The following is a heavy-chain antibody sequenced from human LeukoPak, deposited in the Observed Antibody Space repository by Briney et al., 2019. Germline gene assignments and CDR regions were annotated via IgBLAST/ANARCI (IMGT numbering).Heavy chain of an antibody. CDR2: ISSSSTI. V-gene: IGHV3-48*04. J-gene: IGHJ6*03. CDR3: ARSAYYDFWSGYSHYYYMDV. Sequence: GGSLRLSCAASGFTFSSYSMNWVRQAPGKGLEWVSYISSSSTIYYADSVKGRFTISRDNAKNSLYLQMNSLRAEDTAVYYCARSAYYDFWSGYSHYYYMDVWGKGTTVTVSS. D-gene: IGHD3-3*01. CDR1: GFTFSSYS.